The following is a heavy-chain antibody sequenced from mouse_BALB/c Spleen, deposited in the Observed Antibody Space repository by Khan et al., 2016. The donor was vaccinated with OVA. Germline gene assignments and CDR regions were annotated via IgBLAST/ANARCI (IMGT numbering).Heavy chain of an antibody. Sequence: LQQPGSELVRPGASVKLSCKASGYTFTSYWMHWVKQRPGQGLEWNGDIYPGSGSTKYDEKFKSKATLTVDTSSSTAYMQLSSLTSEDSAVYYCTRWSYWFAYWGQWTLVTVSA. D-gene: IGHD2-12*01. J-gene: IGHJ3*01. CDR1: GYTFTSYW. CDR2: IYPGSGST. V-gene: IGHV1S22*01. CDR3: TRWSYWFAY.